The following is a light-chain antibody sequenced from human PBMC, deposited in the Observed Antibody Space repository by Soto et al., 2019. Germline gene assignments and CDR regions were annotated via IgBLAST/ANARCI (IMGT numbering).Light chain of an antibody. CDR2: GAS. Sequence: EIVLTHSPATLSVSPGERATLACRPSQSVSSNLAWYQQKPGQAPRLLIYGASTRATGIPARFSGSGSGTEFTLTISSLQSEDFAVYYCQQYNNWPPWTFGQGTKVDIK. J-gene: IGKJ1*01. CDR3: QQYNNWPPWT. CDR1: QSVSSN. V-gene: IGKV3-15*01.